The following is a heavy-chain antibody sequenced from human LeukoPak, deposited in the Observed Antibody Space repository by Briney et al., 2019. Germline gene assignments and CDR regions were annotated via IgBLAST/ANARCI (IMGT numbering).Heavy chain of an antibody. CDR3: AKGVRLWFAFYFDY. V-gene: IGHV3-23*01. Sequence: GGSLRLSCAASGFNLGNYAMSWFRQAPGKGLECVSAISGNGYNTYYADSVKGRFTISSESSGNTLSLQMHNLRAEDTAVYYCAKGVRLWFAFYFDYWGQGTLVTVSS. J-gene: IGHJ4*02. D-gene: IGHD3-10*01. CDR2: ISGNGYNT. CDR1: GFNLGNYA.